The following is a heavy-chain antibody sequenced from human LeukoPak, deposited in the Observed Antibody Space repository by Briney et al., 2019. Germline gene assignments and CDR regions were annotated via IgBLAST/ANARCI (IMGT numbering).Heavy chain of an antibody. V-gene: IGHV3-66*01. CDR3: VGGDY. Sequence: GGSLRLSCAASGFTLSSNYMSWVRQAPGKGLEWVSLIYSGGSTYYADPVKGRFTISSDNSKNTLYLQMNSLSSEDTAVYYCVGGDYWGQGTLVTVSS. CDR2: IYSGGST. J-gene: IGHJ4*02. CDR1: GFTLSSNY.